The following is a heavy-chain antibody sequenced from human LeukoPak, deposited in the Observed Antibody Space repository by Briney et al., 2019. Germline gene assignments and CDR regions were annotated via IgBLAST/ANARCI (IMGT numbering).Heavy chain of an antibody. CDR1: GFTVSNNF. V-gene: IGHV3-53*01. D-gene: IGHD6-19*01. CDR2: IYNNDLA. Sequence: GGSLRLSRAASGFTVSNNFMSWVRQAPGKGLEWVSIIYNNDLAYYADSVQGRFTISRDSSKNTLYLQMDSLRAEDTAVYYCARAITNIAVGDYWGQGTLVTVSS. CDR3: ARAITNIAVGDY. J-gene: IGHJ4*02.